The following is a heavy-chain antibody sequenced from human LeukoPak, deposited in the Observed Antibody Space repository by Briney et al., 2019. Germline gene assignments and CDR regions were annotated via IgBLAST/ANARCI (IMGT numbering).Heavy chain of an antibody. CDR3: ARQLTYYYGSGSDY. CDR1: GYTFTSYG. CDR2: ISAYNGNT. V-gene: IGHV1-18*01. Sequence: GESLKISCKASGYTFTSYGISWVRQAPGQGLEWMGWISAYNGNTNYAQKLQGRVTMTTDTSTSTAYMELRSLRSDDTAVYYCARQLTYYYGSGSDYWGQGTLVTVSS. J-gene: IGHJ4*02. D-gene: IGHD3-10*01.